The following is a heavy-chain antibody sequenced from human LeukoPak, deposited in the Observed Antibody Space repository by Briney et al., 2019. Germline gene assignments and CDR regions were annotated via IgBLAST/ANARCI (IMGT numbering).Heavy chain of an antibody. CDR1: GFTFDDYA. CDR2: ISWDGATT. Sequence: GGSLRLACAASGFTFDDYAMHWVRQAPGRGLVWVSLISWDGATTSYTGSVRGRFTISRDNSKNSLYLQMNSLRAEDTALYYCAKVSLRRSYQRQGFDYWGQGTLVTVSS. CDR3: AKVSLRRSYQRQGFDY. D-gene: IGHD2-2*01. V-gene: IGHV3-43D*03. J-gene: IGHJ4*02.